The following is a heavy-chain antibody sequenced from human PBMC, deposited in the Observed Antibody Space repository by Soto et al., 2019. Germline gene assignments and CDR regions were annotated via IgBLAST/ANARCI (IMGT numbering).Heavy chain of an antibody. CDR2: IIPFFGTA. CDR3: ARSAPMDAGGKYYYDF. J-gene: IGHJ4*02. D-gene: IGHD3-16*01. Sequence: GASVKVSCKASGGTFSTFGISWVRQAPGQGLEWMGGIIPFFGTAKYSQKFEDRISITADESTNTVYMDLRSLTSEDTAIYYCARSAPMDAGGKYYYDFWGQGALVTVS. CDR1: GGTFSTFG. V-gene: IGHV1-69*13.